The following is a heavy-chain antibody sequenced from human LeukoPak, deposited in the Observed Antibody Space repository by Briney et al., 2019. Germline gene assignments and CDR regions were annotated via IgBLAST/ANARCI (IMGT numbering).Heavy chain of an antibody. J-gene: IGHJ3*02. CDR1: GYTFSGYY. D-gene: IGHD1-26*01. Sequence: ASVKVSCKASGYTFSGYYLHWVRQAPGQGLQWMGWINPNSGGTNYAQNFQGRVTMTRDTSISTAYMELSRLRSDDTAVYYCARARLVGATDPAFDIWGQGTMVTVSS. CDR2: INPNSGGT. V-gene: IGHV1-2*02. CDR3: ARARLVGATDPAFDI.